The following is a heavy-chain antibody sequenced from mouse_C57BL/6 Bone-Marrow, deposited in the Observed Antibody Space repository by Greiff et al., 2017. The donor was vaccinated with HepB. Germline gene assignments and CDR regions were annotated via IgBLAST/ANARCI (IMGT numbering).Heavy chain of an antibody. CDR2: INPNNGGT. V-gene: IGHV1-26*01. D-gene: IGHD2-4*01. Sequence: EVQLQQSGPELVKPGASVKISCKASGYTFTDYYMNWVKQSHGKSLEWIGDINPNNGGTSYNQKFKGKATLTADKSSSTAYMVLRSLTSEDSAVYYCARDYEWYFDDWGTGTTVTVSS. CDR1: GYTFTDYY. J-gene: IGHJ1*03. CDR3: ARDYEWYFDD.